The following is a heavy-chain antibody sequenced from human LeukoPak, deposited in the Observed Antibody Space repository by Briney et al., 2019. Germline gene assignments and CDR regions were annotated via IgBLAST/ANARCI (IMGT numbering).Heavy chain of an antibody. Sequence: GGSLRLSCAASGFIFSRYGMSWVRQAPGKGLEWVSAISGSGGTTYYADSVKGRFTISRDNSKNTLYLQMNSLRAEDTAVYYCARRAGGYSQPYDYWGQGILVTVSS. CDR3: ARRAGGYSQPYDY. CDR2: ISGSGGTT. V-gene: IGHV3-23*01. D-gene: IGHD4-23*01. CDR1: GFIFSRYG. J-gene: IGHJ4*02.